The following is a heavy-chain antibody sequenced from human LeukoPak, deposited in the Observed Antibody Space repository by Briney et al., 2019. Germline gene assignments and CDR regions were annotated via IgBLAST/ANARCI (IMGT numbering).Heavy chain of an antibody. V-gene: IGHV1-69*13. D-gene: IGHD3-9*01. CDR2: IIPIFGTA. Sequence: GASVKVSCKASGGTFSSYAISWVRQAPGQGLEWMGGIIPIFGTANYAQKFQGRVTITADESTSTAYMELSSLRSEDTAVYYCASGIDDILTGPPDAFDIWGQGTMVTVSS. J-gene: IGHJ3*02. CDR1: GGTFSSYA. CDR3: ASGIDDILTGPPDAFDI.